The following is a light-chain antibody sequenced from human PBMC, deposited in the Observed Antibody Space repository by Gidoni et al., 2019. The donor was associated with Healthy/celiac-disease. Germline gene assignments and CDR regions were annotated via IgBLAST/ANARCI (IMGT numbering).Light chain of an antibody. CDR2: GNS. V-gene: IGLV1-40*01. CDR1: SSNIGAGYD. Sequence: QSVLTQPPSGSGAPGQRVTLSCTGSSSNIGAGYDVHWYQQLPGTAPNLLIYGNSNRPSGVPYRFSGSKSGTSASLAITWLQAEDEADYYCQSYDRSLSGWVFGGGTKLTVL. CDR3: QSYDRSLSGWV. J-gene: IGLJ3*02.